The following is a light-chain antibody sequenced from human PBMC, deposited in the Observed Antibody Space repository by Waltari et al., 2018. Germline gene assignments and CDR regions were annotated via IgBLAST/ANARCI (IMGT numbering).Light chain of an antibody. Sequence: DIVMTQSPFTLTVSPGLTPTINCMSSQSVSDHVNNKNYLAWYRQKPGQPPKLLISWASTREFGVPDRFSGSGSGTEFTLTISSLQPEDVAVYYCQQYYNTPPTFGQGTKVEIK. V-gene: IGKV4-1*01. CDR3: QQYYNTPPT. CDR2: WAS. CDR1: QSVSDHVNNKNY. J-gene: IGKJ1*01.